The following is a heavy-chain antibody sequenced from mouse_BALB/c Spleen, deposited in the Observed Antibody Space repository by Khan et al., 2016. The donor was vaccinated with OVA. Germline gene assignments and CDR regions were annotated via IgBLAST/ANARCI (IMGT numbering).Heavy chain of an antibody. CDR2: IDPANGNT. J-gene: IGHJ4*01. D-gene: IGHD1-1*02. CDR3: AREGWSYAMDY. CDR1: GFNIKDTY. Sequence: VQLQQSGAELVKPGASVKLSCTVSGFNIKDTYMHWVKQRPEQGLEWIGRIDPANGNTKYDPKFQDKATITVDTSSNAAYLQLSSLTSDDTAVYYCAREGWSYAMDYWGQGTSVTVSA. V-gene: IGHV14-3*02.